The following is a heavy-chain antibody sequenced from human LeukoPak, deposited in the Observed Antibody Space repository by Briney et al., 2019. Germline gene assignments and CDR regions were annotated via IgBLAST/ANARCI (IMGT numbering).Heavy chain of an antibody. CDR2: IYPGDSDT. CDR3: ASWGIVDTAMFDY. CDR1: GYSFTSYW. V-gene: IGHV5-51*01. D-gene: IGHD5-18*01. Sequence: GESLKISCKGSGYSFTSYWIGWVRQMPGKGLEWMGMIYPGDSDTRYSPSFQGQVTISADKSISTAYLQWSSLKASDTAMYYCASWGIVDTAMFDYWGQGTLVTVSS. J-gene: IGHJ4*02.